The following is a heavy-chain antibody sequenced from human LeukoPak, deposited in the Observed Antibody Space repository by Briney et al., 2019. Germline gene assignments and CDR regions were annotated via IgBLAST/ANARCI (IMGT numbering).Heavy chain of an antibody. CDR1: GGSISSSSYY. CDR3: ARRIRYYYGMDV. Sequence: PSETLSLTCTVSGGSISSSSYYWDWIRQPPGKGLDWIANFYSGGSTYYNPSLKRRVTISVDTSKNQFSLKLSSVTAADTAVYYCARRIRYYYGMDVWGQGTTVTVSS. V-gene: IGHV4-39*01. J-gene: IGHJ6*02. CDR2: FYSGGST.